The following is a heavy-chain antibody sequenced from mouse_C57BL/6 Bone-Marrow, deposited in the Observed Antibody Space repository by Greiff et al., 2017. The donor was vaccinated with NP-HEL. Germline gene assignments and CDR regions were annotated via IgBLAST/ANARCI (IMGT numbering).Heavy chain of an antibody. CDR1: GYSITSGYY. V-gene: IGHV3-6*01. CDR2: ISYDGSN. CDR3: ARVGGYGY. Sequence: VQLKESGPGLVKPSQSLSLTCSVTGYSITSGYYWNWIRQFPGNKLEWMGYISYDGSNNYNPSLKNRISITRDTSKNQFFLKLNSVTTEDTATYYCARVGGYGYWGQGTTLTVSS. D-gene: IGHD2-2*01. J-gene: IGHJ2*01.